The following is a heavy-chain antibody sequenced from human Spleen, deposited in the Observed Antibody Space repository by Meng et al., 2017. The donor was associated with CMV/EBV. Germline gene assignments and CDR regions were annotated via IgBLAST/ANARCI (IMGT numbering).Heavy chain of an antibody. CDR3: ARRSSSKGARYYYGMDV. V-gene: IGHV1-18*01. CDR2: ISAYNGNT. D-gene: IGHD6-6*01. Sequence: ASVKVSCKASGYTFTSYGISWVRQAPGQGLEWMGWISAYNGNTNYAQKLQGRVTMTTDTSTSIAYMELRSLRSDDTAVYYCARRSSSKGARYYYGMDVWGQGTTVTVSS. J-gene: IGHJ6*02. CDR1: GYTFTSYG.